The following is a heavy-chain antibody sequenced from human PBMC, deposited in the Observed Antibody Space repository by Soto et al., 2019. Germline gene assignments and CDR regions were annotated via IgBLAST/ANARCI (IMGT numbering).Heavy chain of an antibody. Sequence: SVKVSCKASGGTFSSYAISWVRQAPGQGLEWMGGIIPIFGTANYAQKFQGRVTITADESTSTAYMELSSLRSEDTAVYYCARGYCSGGSCYDFGYWGHGTLVTVSS. CDR1: GGTFSSYA. D-gene: IGHD2-15*01. V-gene: IGHV1-69*13. CDR2: IIPIFGTA. J-gene: IGHJ4*01. CDR3: ARGYCSGGSCYDFGY.